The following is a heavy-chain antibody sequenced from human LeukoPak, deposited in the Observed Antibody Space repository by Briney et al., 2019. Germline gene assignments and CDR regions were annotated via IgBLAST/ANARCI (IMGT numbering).Heavy chain of an antibody. CDR2: TNSSGSTI. J-gene: IGHJ4*02. V-gene: IGHV3-48*03. D-gene: IGHD3-10*01. Sequence: GGSLRLSCAASDFTFSSYEMNWVRQAPGKGLEWVSYTNSSGSTISYADSVNGRFTISRDNDKNSLYLQMNSLRAEDTAVYYCARDLDYYGSGSSDYYFDYWGQGTLVTVSS. CDR1: DFTFSSYE. CDR3: ARDLDYYGSGSSDYYFDY.